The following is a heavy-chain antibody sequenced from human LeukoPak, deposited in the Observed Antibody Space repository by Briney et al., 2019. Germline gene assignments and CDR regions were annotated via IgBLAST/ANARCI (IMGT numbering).Heavy chain of an antibody. CDR3: ARGALISLANTPLGAFDI. D-gene: IGHD3/OR15-3a*01. Sequence: SQTLSLTCAISGDSVSSNSAGWNWIRQSPSRGLEWLGRTYYRSKWYNDFAPSVRNRITINPDTSKNQFSLQLNSVTPEDTAVYYCARGALISLANTPLGAFDIWGQGTMVSVSS. CDR1: GDSVSSNSAG. CDR2: TYYRSKWYN. V-gene: IGHV6-1*01. J-gene: IGHJ3*02.